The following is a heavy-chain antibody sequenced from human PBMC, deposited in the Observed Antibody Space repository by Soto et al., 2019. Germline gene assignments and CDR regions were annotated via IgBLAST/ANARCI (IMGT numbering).Heavy chain of an antibody. J-gene: IGHJ5*02. CDR2: ISSSSSYI. V-gene: IGHV3-21*01. D-gene: IGHD6-6*01. Sequence: LRLSCAASGFTFSSYSMNWVRQAPGKGLEWVSSISSSSSYIYYADSVKGRFTISRDNAKNSLYLQMNSPRAEDTAVYYCARDVSIAARPMNNWFDPWGQGTLVTVSS. CDR3: ARDVSIAARPMNNWFDP. CDR1: GFTFSSYS.